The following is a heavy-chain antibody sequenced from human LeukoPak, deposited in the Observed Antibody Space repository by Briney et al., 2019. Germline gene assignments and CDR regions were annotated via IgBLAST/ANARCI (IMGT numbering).Heavy chain of an antibody. CDR1: GGSIRSYY. D-gene: IGHD3-22*01. CDR2: MDYSGST. CDR3: AREYNYYDSSGWDAFEI. J-gene: IGHJ3*02. Sequence: SETLSLTCTVSGGSIRSYYWTWIRQPPGKGLEWIGYMDYSGSTNYNPSLKSRVTISVDTSKNQFSLKLSSVTAADTAVYYCAREYNYYDSSGWDAFEIWGQGTMVTVSS. V-gene: IGHV4-59*01.